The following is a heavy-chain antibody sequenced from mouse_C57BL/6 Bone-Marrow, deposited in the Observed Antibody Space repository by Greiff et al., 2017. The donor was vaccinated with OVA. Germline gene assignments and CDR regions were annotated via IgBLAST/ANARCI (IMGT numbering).Heavy chain of an antibody. J-gene: IGHJ3*01. V-gene: IGHV5-17*01. Sequence: EVQVVESGGGLVKPGGSLKLSCAASGFTFSDYGMHWVRQAPEKGLEWVAYISSGSSTIYYADTVKGRFTISRDNAKNTLFLQMTSLRSEDTAMYYCARQGYPAWFAYWGQGTLVTVSA. D-gene: IGHD2-2*01. CDR2: ISSGSSTI. CDR1: GFTFSDYG. CDR3: ARQGYPAWFAY.